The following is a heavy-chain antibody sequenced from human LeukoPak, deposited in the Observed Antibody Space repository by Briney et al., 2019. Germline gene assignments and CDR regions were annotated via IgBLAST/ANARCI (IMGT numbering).Heavy chain of an antibody. CDR1: GGSISSGGYY. V-gene: IGHV4-61*08. CDR2: IYYSGST. Sequence: SETLSLTCTVSGGSISSGGYYWSWIRQPPGKGLEWIGYIYYSGSTNYNPSLKSRVTISVDTSKNQFSLKLSSVTAADTAVYYCARDGWNYPNWFDPWGQGTLVTVSS. D-gene: IGHD1-7*01. CDR3: ARDGWNYPNWFDP. J-gene: IGHJ5*02.